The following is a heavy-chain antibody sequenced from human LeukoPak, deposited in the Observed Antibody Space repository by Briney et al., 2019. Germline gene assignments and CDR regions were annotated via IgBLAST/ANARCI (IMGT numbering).Heavy chain of an antibody. CDR3: ARLSSTLYYSMDV. J-gene: IGHJ6*02. CDR2: IQNSAIYRAKI. CDR1: GGSISSYY. D-gene: IGHD6-6*01. V-gene: IGHV4-59*08. Sequence: SETLSLTCAVSGGSISSYYWSWIRQPPGKGLEWVGYIQNSAIYRAKIKSSPSLQSRVSLSIDTSKNQVSLTVNSVTAADTAVYYCARLSSTLYYSMDVWGPGTAVTVSS.